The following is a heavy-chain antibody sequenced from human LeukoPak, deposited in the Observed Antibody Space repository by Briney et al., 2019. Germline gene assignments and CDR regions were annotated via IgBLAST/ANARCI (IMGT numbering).Heavy chain of an antibody. Sequence: SETLSLTCAVSGGSISSSNWWSWVRQPPGKGLEWIGEIYHSGSTNYNPSLKSRVTISVDKSKNQFSLKLSSVTAADTAVYYCAREPNPLMYYYSGMDVWGQGTTVTVSS. V-gene: IGHV4-4*02. J-gene: IGHJ6*02. CDR1: GGSISSSNW. CDR2: IYHSGST. CDR3: AREPNPLMYYYSGMDV. D-gene: IGHD2-8*01.